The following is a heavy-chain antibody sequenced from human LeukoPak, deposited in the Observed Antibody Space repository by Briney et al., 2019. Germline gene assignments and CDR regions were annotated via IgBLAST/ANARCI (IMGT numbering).Heavy chain of an antibody. Sequence: SQTLSLTCAISGDSVSSNSAAWNRIRQSPSRGLEWLGRTYYRSKWYNDYAVSVKSRITINPDTSKNQFSLQLNSVTPEDTAVYYCARVPGTASSPFDYWGQGTLVTVSS. D-gene: IGHD1-1*01. CDR2: TYYRSKWYN. CDR1: GDSVSSNSAA. CDR3: ARVPGTASSPFDY. V-gene: IGHV6-1*01. J-gene: IGHJ4*02.